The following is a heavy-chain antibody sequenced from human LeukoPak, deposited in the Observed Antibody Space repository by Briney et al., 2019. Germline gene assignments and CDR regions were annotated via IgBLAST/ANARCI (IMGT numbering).Heavy chain of an antibody. Sequence: SETLSLTCTVPGGSLSRYYWSSIWPPPGKGREWIGYLYDSQSTNYNPSLKSRVTISVDASKNQFSLKLSSVTAADTAVYYCARGRDGYNEVVEAFDIWGQGTMVTVSS. CDR2: LYDSQST. CDR1: GGSLSRYY. D-gene: IGHD5-24*01. CDR3: ARGRDGYNEVVEAFDI. V-gene: IGHV4-59*01. J-gene: IGHJ3*02.